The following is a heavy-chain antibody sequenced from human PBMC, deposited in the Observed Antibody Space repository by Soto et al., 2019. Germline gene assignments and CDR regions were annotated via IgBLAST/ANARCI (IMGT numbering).Heavy chain of an antibody. CDR2: INPACGIT. V-gene: IGHV1-46*03. D-gene: IGHD6-13*01. J-gene: IGHJ4*02. Sequence: GASVKVSWKASGGTFSNYALDWVRQAPGQGLEWMGIINPACGITTYAQKFQGRVTMTRDTSTSTVYMELSSLRSEDTAVYYCVRGAVRGRGITAAGYFDYWGQGTLVTVSS. CDR3: VRGAVRGRGITAAGYFDY. CDR1: GGTFSNYA.